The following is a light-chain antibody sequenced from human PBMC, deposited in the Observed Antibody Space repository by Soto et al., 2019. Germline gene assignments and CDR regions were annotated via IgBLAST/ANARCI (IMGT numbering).Light chain of an antibody. CDR1: SSNIGGNS. V-gene: IGLV1-51*01. CDR2: DDN. CDR3: GSWDSSLSAYV. J-gene: IGLJ1*01. Sequence: QSFLTQPPSVSAAPGQKVPIACSGSSSNIGGNSVSWYQQLPGTAPKLLIYDDNKRPSGIPDRFSGSKSGTSATLGITGFQTGDEADYYCGSWDSSLSAYVFGTGTKVTVL.